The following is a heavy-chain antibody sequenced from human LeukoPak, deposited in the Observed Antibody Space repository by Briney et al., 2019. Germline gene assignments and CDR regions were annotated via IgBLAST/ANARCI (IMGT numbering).Heavy chain of an antibody. CDR3: AKVPLSSSGWDREYYFDY. CDR2: IWYDGSNK. Sequence: PGRSLRLSCAASGFTFSSYGMHWVRQAPGKGLEWVAVIWYDGSNKYYADSVKGRFTISRDNSKNTLYLEMNSLRAEDTAVYYCAKVPLSSSGWDREYYFDYWGQGTLVTVSS. D-gene: IGHD6-19*01. CDR1: GFTFSSYG. V-gene: IGHV3-33*06. J-gene: IGHJ4*02.